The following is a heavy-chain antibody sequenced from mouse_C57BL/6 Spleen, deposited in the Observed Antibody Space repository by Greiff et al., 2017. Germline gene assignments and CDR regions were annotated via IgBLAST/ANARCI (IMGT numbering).Heavy chain of an antibody. V-gene: IGHV6-3*01. Sequence: EVKVEESGGGLVQPGGSMKLSCVASGFTFSNYWMNWVRQSPGKGLEWVAQIRLKSDNSATHYAESVKGRFTISRDDSKSSVYLQMNNLRAEDTGIYYWTGELGRYFEVWGTGTTVTVSA. CDR3: TGELGRYFEV. D-gene: IGHD4-1*01. J-gene: IGHJ1*03. CDR1: GFTFSNYW. CDR2: IRLKSDNSAT.